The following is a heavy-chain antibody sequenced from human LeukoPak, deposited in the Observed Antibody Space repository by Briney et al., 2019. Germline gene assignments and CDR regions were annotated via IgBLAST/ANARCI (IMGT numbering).Heavy chain of an antibody. CDR1: GFPFSTYA. Sequence: PGGSLRLSCAASGFPFSTYAMSRVRQAPGKGLEWVSAISGSETSTYYADSVKGRFTISRDTSKNTLYLQMNSLRAEDTAVYYCAKGALLPAGHTRYFFDYWGQGTLVTVSS. CDR2: ISGSETST. J-gene: IGHJ4*02. D-gene: IGHD1-26*01. CDR3: AKGALLPAGHTRYFFDY. V-gene: IGHV3-23*01.